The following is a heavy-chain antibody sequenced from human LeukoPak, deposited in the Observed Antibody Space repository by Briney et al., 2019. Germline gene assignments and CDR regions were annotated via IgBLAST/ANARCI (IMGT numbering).Heavy chain of an antibody. D-gene: IGHD2-2*01. V-gene: IGHV5-51*01. Sequence: GESLKISCKGSGYSFTSYWIGWVRQMPGKGLEWMGIIYPGDSDTRYSPSFQGQVTISADKSISTAYLQWSSLKASDTAMYYCARPEGYCSSTSCQGPFDYWGQGTLVTVSS. J-gene: IGHJ4*02. CDR3: ARPEGYCSSTSCQGPFDY. CDR1: GYSFTSYW. CDR2: IYPGDSDT.